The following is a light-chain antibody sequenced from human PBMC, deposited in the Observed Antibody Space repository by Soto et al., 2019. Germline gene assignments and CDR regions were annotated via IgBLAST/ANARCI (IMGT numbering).Light chain of an antibody. CDR1: NSDVGGYNY. V-gene: IGLV2-14*01. Sequence: QSALTQPASVSGSPGQSITISCTGTNSDVGGYNYVSWYQQHPGKAPKLMIYDVSNRPSGVSNRFSGSKSGNTASLTISGLQAEDDADYYCSSYKSSSTLYVFGTGTKLTVL. J-gene: IGLJ1*01. CDR3: SSYKSSSTLYV. CDR2: DVS.